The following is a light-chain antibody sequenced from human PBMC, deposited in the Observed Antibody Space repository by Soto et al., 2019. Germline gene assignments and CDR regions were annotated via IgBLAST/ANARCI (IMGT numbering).Light chain of an antibody. CDR3: QTWGTGINVV. CDR1: SGHSSYA. J-gene: IGLJ2*01. V-gene: IGLV4-69*01. Sequence: QPVLTQSPSASASLGASVKLTCTLSSGHSSYAIAWHQQQPEKGPRYLMKLNSDGSHNKGDGIPDRFSGSSSGAERYLTISSLQSEDEADCYCQTWGTGINVVFGGGTKLTVL. CDR2: LNSDGSH.